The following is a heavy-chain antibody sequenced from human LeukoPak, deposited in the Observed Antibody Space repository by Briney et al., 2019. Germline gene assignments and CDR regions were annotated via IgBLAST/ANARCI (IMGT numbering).Heavy chain of an antibody. CDR2: ISGSGGST. CDR3: ANLDIHCSSTSCYTGDY. CDR1: GFTFSSYA. Sequence: HPGGSLRLSCAASGFTFSSYAMSWVRQAPGKGLEWVSAISGSGGSTYYADSVKGRFTISRDNSKNTLYLQMNSLRAEDTAVYYCANLDIHCSSTSCYTGDYWGQGTLVTVSS. D-gene: IGHD2-2*02. V-gene: IGHV3-23*01. J-gene: IGHJ4*02.